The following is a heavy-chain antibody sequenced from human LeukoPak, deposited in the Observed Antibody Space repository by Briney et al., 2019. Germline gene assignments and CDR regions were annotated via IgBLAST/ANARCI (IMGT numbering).Heavy chain of an antibody. CDR3: AKGGYCSATRCYVGKGMDD. CDR2: VSHDGSDT. Sequence: GGSLRLSCAASGFTFDTYGMHWVRQAPGKGLEWVAVVSHDGSDTYYADSVKGRFTISRDNSKNTVSLQVNSLRAEDTAAYYCAKGGYCSATRCYVGKGMDDWGQGTLVTVSS. J-gene: IGHJ4*02. D-gene: IGHD2-2*01. CDR1: GFTFDTYG. V-gene: IGHV3-30*18.